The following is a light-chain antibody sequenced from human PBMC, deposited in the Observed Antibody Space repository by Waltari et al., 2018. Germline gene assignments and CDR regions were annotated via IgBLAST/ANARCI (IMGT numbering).Light chain of an antibody. CDR2: VVT. CDR1: SRDVGSFNI. Sequence: QSALTQPASVSGSPGQSITISCTGTSRDVGSFNIVTWYQQHPGKAPKLMIYVVTKRPSGVSNRLSGSKSGNTASLTISGLQAEDEADYYCCSYATSSWVFGGGTRLTVL. J-gene: IGLJ3*02. V-gene: IGLV2-23*02. CDR3: CSYATSSWV.